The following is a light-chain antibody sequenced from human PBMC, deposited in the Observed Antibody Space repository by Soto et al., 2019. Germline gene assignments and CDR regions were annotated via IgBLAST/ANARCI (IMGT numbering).Light chain of an antibody. V-gene: IGKV1-5*01. CDR3: QPYDTYPLIP. CDR1: QHISNC. Sequence: HSAFTLSASIGDRVAITGRASQHISNCFAWYQQKPGKAPKLLIYDAYSLESGVPSRFSGRRSGTEFTLTIISLQHAEVATRYCQPYDTYPLIPFGGGT. J-gene: IGKJ4*01. CDR2: DAY.